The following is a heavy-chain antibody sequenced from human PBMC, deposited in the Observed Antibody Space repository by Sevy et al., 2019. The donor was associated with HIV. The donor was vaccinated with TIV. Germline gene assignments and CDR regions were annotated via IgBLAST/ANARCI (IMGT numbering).Heavy chain of an antibody. CDR2: IIPIFGTA. V-gene: IGHV1-69*06. D-gene: IGHD2-2*01. Sequence: ASVKVSCKASGGTFSSYAISWVRQAPGQGLEWMGGIIPIFGTANNAQKLQGRVTITADKSTSTAYMEVSSLRSEDTAVYYCARAVAGVQLFRVRNYYYYYLDVWGQGTTVTVSS. CDR1: GGTFSSYA. J-gene: IGHJ6*03. CDR3: ARAVAGVQLFRVRNYYYYYLDV.